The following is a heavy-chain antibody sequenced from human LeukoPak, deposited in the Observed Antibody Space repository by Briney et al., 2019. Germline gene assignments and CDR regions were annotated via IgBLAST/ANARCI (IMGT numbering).Heavy chain of an antibody. J-gene: IGHJ4*02. V-gene: IGHV1-2*02. CDR2: INPNSGGT. Sequence: ASVKVSCKASGYTFTGYYMHWARQAPGQGLEWMGWINPNSGGTNYAQKFQGRVTMTRDTSISTAYMELSRLRSDDTAVYYCARAANYDSSGYYYNWGQGTLVTVSS. CDR1: GYTFTGYY. CDR3: ARAANYDSSGYYYN. D-gene: IGHD3-22*01.